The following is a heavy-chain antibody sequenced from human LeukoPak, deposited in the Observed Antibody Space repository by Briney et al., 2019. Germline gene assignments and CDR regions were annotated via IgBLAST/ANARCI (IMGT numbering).Heavy chain of an antibody. Sequence: SVKVSCKASGGTFSSYAISWVRQAPGQGLEWMGRIIPIFGTANYAQKFQGRVTITTNESTSTAYTELSSLRSEDTAVYYRARGGYGDYEVNYFDYWGQGTLVTVSS. CDR3: ARGGYGDYEVNYFDY. CDR1: GGTFSSYA. V-gene: IGHV1-69*05. J-gene: IGHJ4*02. D-gene: IGHD4-17*01. CDR2: IIPIFGTA.